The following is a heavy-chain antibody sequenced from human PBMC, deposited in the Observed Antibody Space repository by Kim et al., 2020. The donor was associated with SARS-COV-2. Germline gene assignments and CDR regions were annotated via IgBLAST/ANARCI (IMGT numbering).Heavy chain of an antibody. CDR3: ARDMYMDSWCFFDP. Sequence: SETLSLTCIVSGGSISTYYWSWIRQPPGKGLQWIGYIFHTGSTNYNPSLKNRVTISVDTSRNQFALNLSNVTAADTAIYYCARDMYMDSWCFFDPWGQGT. CDR1: GGSISTYY. D-gene: IGHD2-8*02. CDR2: IFHTGST. J-gene: IGHJ5*02. V-gene: IGHV4-59*13.